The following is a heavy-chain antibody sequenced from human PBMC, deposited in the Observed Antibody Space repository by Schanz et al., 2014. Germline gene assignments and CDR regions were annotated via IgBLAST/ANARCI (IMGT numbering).Heavy chain of an antibody. J-gene: IGHJ5*02. D-gene: IGHD2-15*01. V-gene: IGHV1-18*01. CDR1: RSTFSSYT. CDR3: ARGRGCTGGSCYSWFDL. Sequence: QVQLVQSGAEVKKPGSSVKVSCKASRSTFSSYTISWVRQAPGQGLEWMGWMNPDSGNTNYAQKLQGRVTMTADTSTSTAYMDLRSLRSDDTAVYYCARGRGCTGGSCYSWFDLWGQGTLVTVAS. CDR2: MNPDSGNT.